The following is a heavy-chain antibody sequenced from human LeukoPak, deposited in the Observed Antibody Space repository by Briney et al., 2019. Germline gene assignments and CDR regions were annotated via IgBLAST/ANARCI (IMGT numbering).Heavy chain of an antibody. V-gene: IGHV3-30*18. CDR3: AKQCGGSDWFDAFDI. Sequence: PGRSLRLSCAASGFXFSYYGLHWVRQGPGKGLEGVAVMSYDGSNKYYADSVKGRFTISRDNSKHTLYLQMNSLRAEDTAVYYCAKQCGGSDWFDAFDIWGQGTMVTVSS. J-gene: IGHJ3*02. CDR1: GFXFSYYG. CDR2: MSYDGSNK. D-gene: IGHD6-19*01.